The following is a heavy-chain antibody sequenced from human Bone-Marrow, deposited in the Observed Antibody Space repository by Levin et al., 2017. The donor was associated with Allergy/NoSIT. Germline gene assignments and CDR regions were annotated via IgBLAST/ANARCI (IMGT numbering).Heavy chain of an antibody. Sequence: SETLSLTCAISGDSLSSNGVAWNWIRQSPSRGLEWLGRTYYRSKWYNDYAPSVKSRITINPDTSKSQFSLQLNSVIPEDTAVYYCARDRNNAFDIWGQGTIVTVSS. CDR1: GDSLSSNGVA. D-gene: IGHD1-14*01. CDR3: ARDRNNAFDI. J-gene: IGHJ3*02. CDR2: TYYRSKWYN. V-gene: IGHV6-1*01.